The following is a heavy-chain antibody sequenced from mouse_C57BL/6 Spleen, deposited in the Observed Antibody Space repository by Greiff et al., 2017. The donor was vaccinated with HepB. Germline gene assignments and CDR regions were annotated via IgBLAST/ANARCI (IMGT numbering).Heavy chain of an antibody. Sequence: QVQLQQPGAELVKPGASVKLSCKASGYTFTSYWMHWVKQRPGQGLEWIGMIHPNSGSINYNEKFKSKATLTVDKSSSTAYMQLSSLTSEDSAVYYCARVYYGYDEVYYYAMDYWGQGTSVTVSS. D-gene: IGHD2-2*01. CDR3: ARVYYGYDEVYYYAMDY. CDR1: GYTFTSYW. V-gene: IGHV1-64*01. J-gene: IGHJ4*01. CDR2: IHPNSGSI.